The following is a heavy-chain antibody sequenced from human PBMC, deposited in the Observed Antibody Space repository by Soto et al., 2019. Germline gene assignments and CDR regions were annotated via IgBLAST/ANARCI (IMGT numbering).Heavy chain of an antibody. V-gene: IGHV1-8*01. CDR3: ATTFPPDYGDYVFVY. CDR1: GYTFTSYD. CDR2: MNPNSGNT. J-gene: IGHJ4*02. D-gene: IGHD4-17*01. Sequence: ASVKVSCKASGYTFTSYDINWVRQATGQGLEWMGWMNPNSGNTGYAQKFQGRVTMTRNTSISTAYMELSSLRSEDTAVYYCATTFPPDYGDYVFVYWGQGTLVTVSS.